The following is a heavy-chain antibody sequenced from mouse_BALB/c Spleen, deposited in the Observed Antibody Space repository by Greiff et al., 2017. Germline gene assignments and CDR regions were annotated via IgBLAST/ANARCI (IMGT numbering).Heavy chain of an antibody. CDR1: GFNIKDTY. D-gene: IGHD1-2*01. V-gene: IGHV14-3*02. CDR2: IDPANGNT. J-gene: IGHJ2*01. Sequence: EVQLQQSGAELVKPGASVKLSCTASGFNIKDTYMHWVKQRPEQGLEWIGRIDPANGNTKYDPKFQGKATITADTSSNTAYLQFSSLTSEDTAVYYCARCTTATGFDYWGQGTTLTVSS. CDR3: ARCTTATGFDY.